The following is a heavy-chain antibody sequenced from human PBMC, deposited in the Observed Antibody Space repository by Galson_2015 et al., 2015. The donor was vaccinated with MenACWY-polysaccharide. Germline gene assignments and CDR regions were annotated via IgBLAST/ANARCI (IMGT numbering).Heavy chain of an antibody. CDR3: ARQGGRYAGGFDI. Sequence: LEWMGIIWPGDSNTKYSPSFQGQVTISADKSISTASLQWSSLKASDTAMYYCARQGGRYAGGFDIWGQGTMVTVSS. D-gene: IGHD3-16*01. CDR2: IWPGDSNT. V-gene: IGHV5-51*01. J-gene: IGHJ3*02.